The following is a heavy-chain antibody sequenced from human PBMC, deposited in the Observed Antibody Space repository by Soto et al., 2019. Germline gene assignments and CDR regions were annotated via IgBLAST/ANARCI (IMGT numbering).Heavy chain of an antibody. CDR3: ARGRIWGSPTRPFDY. Sequence: GGSLSLSCAASGFTFSSYAMHWVRQAPGKGLEWVAVISHDGSNKYYADSVKGRFTISRDNSKNTLYLQMNSLRAEDTAVYYCARGRIWGSPTRPFDYWGQGTLVTVSS. CDR2: ISHDGSNK. V-gene: IGHV3-30-3*01. CDR1: GFTFSSYA. D-gene: IGHD3-16*01. J-gene: IGHJ4*02.